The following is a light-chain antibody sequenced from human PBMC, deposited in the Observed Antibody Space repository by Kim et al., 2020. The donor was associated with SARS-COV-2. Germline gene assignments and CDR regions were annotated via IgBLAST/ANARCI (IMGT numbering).Light chain of an antibody. J-gene: IGLJ3*02. Sequence: GQSGTVSCPGTSIDVGGHNSVAWFQQHPGKAPKLLIYAVTVRPSGVPDRVSGDKSGNTASLTISGLQAEDEADYDCSSYGGSYTWVFGGGTQLTVL. V-gene: IGLV2-11*03. CDR3: SSYGGSYTWV. CDR2: AVT. CDR1: SIDVGGHNS.